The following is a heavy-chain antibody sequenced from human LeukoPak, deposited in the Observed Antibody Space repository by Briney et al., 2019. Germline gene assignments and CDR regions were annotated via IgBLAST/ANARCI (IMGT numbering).Heavy chain of an antibody. Sequence: GGSLRLSCAASEFTFSISAMHWVRQAAGKGLEWVANIKQDGSEKYYVDSVKGRFTISRDNAKNSLYLQMNSLRAEDTDVYYCARVFDSSGRDAFDIWGQGTMVTVSS. CDR1: EFTFSISA. CDR3: ARVFDSSGRDAFDI. D-gene: IGHD3-22*01. CDR2: IKQDGSEK. V-gene: IGHV3-7*01. J-gene: IGHJ3*02.